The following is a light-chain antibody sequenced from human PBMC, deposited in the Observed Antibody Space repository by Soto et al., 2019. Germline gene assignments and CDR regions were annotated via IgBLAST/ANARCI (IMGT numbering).Light chain of an antibody. CDR3: EYYGSSIT. J-gene: IGKJ4*01. CDR1: QSISNNH. V-gene: IGKV3-20*01. CDR2: GTS. Sequence: EIVLTQSPGTLSLSPGERVTLSCRASQSISNNHLAWYQQKPGQAPRLLIHGTSNRATGIPDRFSGSGSGTDFTLTFSMLEPEEFAVYYCEYYGSSITFGRGTKVEIK.